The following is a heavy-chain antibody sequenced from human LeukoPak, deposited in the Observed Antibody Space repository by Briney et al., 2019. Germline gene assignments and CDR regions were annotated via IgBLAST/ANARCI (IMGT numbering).Heavy chain of an antibody. V-gene: IGHV4-4*07. CDR1: GGSISSYY. Sequence: PSETLSLTCTVSGGSISSYYWSWIRQPAGKGLEWIGRIYTSGSTNYNPSLKSRVTMSVDTSKNQFSLKLSSVTAADTAVYYCARVFEGYCSSTSCNYYFDYWGQGTLVTVSS. CDR2: IYTSGST. CDR3: ARVFEGYCSSTSCNYYFDY. D-gene: IGHD2-2*01. J-gene: IGHJ4*02.